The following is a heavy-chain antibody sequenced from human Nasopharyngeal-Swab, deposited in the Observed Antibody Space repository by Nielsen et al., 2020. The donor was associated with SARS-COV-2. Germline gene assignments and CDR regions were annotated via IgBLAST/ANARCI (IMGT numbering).Heavy chain of an antibody. V-gene: IGHV3-7*01. CDR3: ARDYGDYGNYYYGMDV. Sequence: GESLKISCAASGFTFSSYWMSWVRQAPGKGLEWVANITQDGSEKYYVDSVKGRFTISRDNAKNSLYLQMNSLRAEDTAVYYCARDYGDYGNYYYGMDVWGQGTTVTVSS. CDR1: GFTFSSYW. J-gene: IGHJ6*02. D-gene: IGHD4-17*01. CDR2: ITQDGSEK.